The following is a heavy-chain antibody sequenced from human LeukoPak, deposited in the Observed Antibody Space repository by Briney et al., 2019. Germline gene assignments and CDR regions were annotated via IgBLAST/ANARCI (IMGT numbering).Heavy chain of an antibody. V-gene: IGHV1-24*01. J-gene: IGHJ4*02. CDR3: ATFQAYANSGHLRPYFDY. CDR2: SDPEDVKT. D-gene: IGHD3-22*01. Sequence: ASVKVSCKISGYSLTELAIHWVRQAPGRGLEWMGGSDPEDVKTSFAEKFQGRVTFTEDTSTDTAFMELSRLRSDDTAVYYCATFQAYANSGHLRPYFDYWGQGTLVTVSS. CDR1: GYSLTELA.